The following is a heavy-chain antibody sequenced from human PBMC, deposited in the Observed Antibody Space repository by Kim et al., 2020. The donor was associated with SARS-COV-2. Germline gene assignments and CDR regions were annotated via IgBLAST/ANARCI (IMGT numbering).Heavy chain of an antibody. J-gene: IGHJ6*02. Sequence: ASVKVSCKASGYTFTSYDINWVRQATGQGLEWMGWMNPNSGNTGYAQKFQGRVTMTRNTSISTAYMELSSLRSEDTAVYYCARGSPFVWFGELLAYGMDVWGQGTTITVSS. CDR1: GYTFTSYD. CDR3: ARGSPFVWFGELLAYGMDV. V-gene: IGHV1-8*01. CDR2: MNPNSGNT. D-gene: IGHD3-10*01.